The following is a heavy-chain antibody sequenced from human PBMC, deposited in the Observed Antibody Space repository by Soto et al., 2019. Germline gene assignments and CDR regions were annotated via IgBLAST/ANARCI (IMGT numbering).Heavy chain of an antibody. CDR2: INPSGGST. J-gene: IGHJ4*02. CDR3: ARGLIYDSSGYYFDY. CDR1: GYTFTSYY. Sequence: QVQLVQSGAEVKKPGASVKVSCKASGYTFTSYYMHWVRQAPGQGLEWMGIINPSGGSTRYAQKFQGSVTMTRDKSTSTVYMELSSLRSEDTAVYYCARGLIYDSSGYYFDYWGQGTLVTVSS. V-gene: IGHV1-46*01. D-gene: IGHD3-22*01.